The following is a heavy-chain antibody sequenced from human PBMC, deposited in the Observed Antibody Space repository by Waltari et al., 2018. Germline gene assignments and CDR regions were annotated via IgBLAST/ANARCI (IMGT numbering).Heavy chain of an antibody. Sequence: QVQLPESGPGLVKPSGTLSVTCAFSGDSISGSYWWSWVRQPPGKGLEWIGQIHGRGRSNYNPSLESRVTVSIDTSNNHFSLKVTSATAADTAVYYCARDRGRGLYLDSWGQGTLVTVSP. D-gene: IGHD2-15*01. CDR2: IHGRGRS. V-gene: IGHV4-4*02. CDR1: GDSISGSYW. CDR3: ARDRGRGLYLDS. J-gene: IGHJ4*02.